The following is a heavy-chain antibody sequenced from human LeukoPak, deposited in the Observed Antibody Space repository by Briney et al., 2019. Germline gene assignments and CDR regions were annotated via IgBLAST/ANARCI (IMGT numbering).Heavy chain of an antibody. Sequence: SETLSLTCTVSGGSISSYYWSWIRQPPGKGLEWIGYIYYSGSTNYNPSLKSRVTISVDTSKNQFSLKLSSVTAADTAVYYCARGSPYYDSWSGYDYYYYYGMDVWGQGTTVTVSS. CDR2: IYYSGST. D-gene: IGHD3-3*01. V-gene: IGHV4-59*01. J-gene: IGHJ6*02. CDR1: GGSISSYY. CDR3: ARGSPYYDSWSGYDYYYYYGMDV.